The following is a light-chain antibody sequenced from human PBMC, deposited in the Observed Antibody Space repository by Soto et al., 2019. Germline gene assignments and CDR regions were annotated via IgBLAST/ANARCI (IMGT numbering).Light chain of an antibody. J-gene: IGKJ5*01. CDR2: DES. CDR1: ESISSW. CDR3: QQYENLPT. Sequence: DTHMTQCPSTLSGYLGVKVTITFRASESISSWLAWYQEKPGKAPHLLIYDESNLEAGPPSRFRGSGSGTDFTFTISRLQPEDIATYYCQQYENLPTFGHGTRLEIK. V-gene: IGKV1-33*01.